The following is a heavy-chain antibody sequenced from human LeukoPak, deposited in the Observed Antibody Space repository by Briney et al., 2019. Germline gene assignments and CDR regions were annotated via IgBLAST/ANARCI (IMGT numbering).Heavy chain of an antibody. CDR3: AKNRGSSWPD. J-gene: IGHJ4*02. CDR2: INHSGST. V-gene: IGHV4-34*01. Sequence: SETLSLTCAVYGGSFSGYYWSWIRQPPGKGLEWIGEINHSGSTNYNTSLKSRVTISVDTSKNQFSLKLSSMTAAATTVYYFAKNRGSSWPDWGQGTLVTVSS. D-gene: IGHD6-13*01. CDR1: GGSFSGYY.